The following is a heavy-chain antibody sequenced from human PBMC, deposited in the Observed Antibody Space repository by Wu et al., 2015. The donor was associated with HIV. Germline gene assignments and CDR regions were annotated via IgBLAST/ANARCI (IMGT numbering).Heavy chain of an antibody. Sequence: QVQLVQSGAEVKKPGASVKVSCKASGYTFTGYYMHWVRQAPGQGLEWMGWINPNSGGTNYAQKFQGRVTMTRDTSISTAYMELSRLRSDDTAVYYCARSSPDYDILTGYYLSRYGMDVWGQGTTVTVSS. V-gene: IGHV1-2*02. CDR2: INPNSGGT. D-gene: IGHD3-9*01. CDR1: GYTFTGYY. J-gene: IGHJ6*02. CDR3: ARSSPDYDILTGYYLSRYGMDV.